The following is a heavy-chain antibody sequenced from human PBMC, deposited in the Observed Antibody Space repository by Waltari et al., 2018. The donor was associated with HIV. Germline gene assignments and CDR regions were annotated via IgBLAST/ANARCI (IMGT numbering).Heavy chain of an antibody. CDR2: IYHSGST. J-gene: IGHJ6*02. CDR3: ARGDQSYPRLWFGEFGMDV. D-gene: IGHD3-10*01. V-gene: IGHV4-38-2*02. CDR1: GYSISSGYY. Sequence: QVQLQESGPGLVKPSETLSLTCTVSGYSISSGYYWGWIRHPPGKGREWIGSIYHSGSTYYTPSLKSRVTISVDTSKNQFSLKLSSVTAADTAVYYCARGDQSYPRLWFGEFGMDVWGQGTTVTVSS.